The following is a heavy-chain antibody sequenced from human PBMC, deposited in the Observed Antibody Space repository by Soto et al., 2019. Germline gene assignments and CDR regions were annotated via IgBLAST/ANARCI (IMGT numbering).Heavy chain of an antibody. CDR2: IKQDGGEK. CDR3: ARDKVPLDSSGYYSLPYFDY. CDR1: GFTFSSYW. D-gene: IGHD3-22*01. J-gene: IGHJ4*02. V-gene: IGHV3-7*01. Sequence: PGGSLRLSCAASGFTFSSYWMSWVRQAPGKGLEWVANIKQDGGEKYYVDSVKGRFTISRDNAKNSLYLQMNSLRAEDTAVYYCARDKVPLDSSGYYSLPYFDYWGQGTLVTVSS.